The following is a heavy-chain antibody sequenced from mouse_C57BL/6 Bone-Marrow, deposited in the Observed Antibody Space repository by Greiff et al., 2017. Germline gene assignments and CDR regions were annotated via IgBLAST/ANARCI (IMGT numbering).Heavy chain of an antibody. V-gene: IGHV5-12*01. J-gene: IGHJ3*01. CDR3: ARHGDDGYYDWFAY. CDR1: GFTFSDYY. Sequence: EVKVVESGGGLVQPGGSLKLSCAASGFTFSDYYMYWVRQTPEKRLEWVAYISNGGGSTYYPDTVKGRFTISRDNAKNTLYLQMSRLKSEDTAMYYCARHGDDGYYDWFAYWGQGTLVTVSA. D-gene: IGHD2-3*01. CDR2: ISNGGGST.